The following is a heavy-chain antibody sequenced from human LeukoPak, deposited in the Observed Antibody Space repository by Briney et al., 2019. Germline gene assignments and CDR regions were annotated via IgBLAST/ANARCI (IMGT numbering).Heavy chain of an antibody. CDR1: GFTLSSYT. V-gene: IGHV3-21*01. J-gene: IGHJ6*02. Sequence: GGSLRLSCAASGFTLSSYTMNWVRQAPGKGLEWVSSISGGSRYIFYGDSVKGRFTISRDNAKNSLYLQMNSLRAEDTAVYYCARVMGTDYYGMDVWGQGTTVTVSS. D-gene: IGHD7-27*01. CDR3: ARVMGTDYYGMDV. CDR2: ISGGSRYI.